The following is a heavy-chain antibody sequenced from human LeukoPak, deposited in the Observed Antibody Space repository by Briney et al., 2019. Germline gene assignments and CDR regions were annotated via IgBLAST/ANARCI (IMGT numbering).Heavy chain of an antibody. V-gene: IGHV3-23*01. J-gene: IGHJ3*02. Sequence: PGRSLRLSCAASGFTFSSYGMHWVRQAPGKGLEWVSAISVSGGSTYYADSVKGRFTVSRDNSKNTLYLQMNSLRAEDTAVYYCAKTLGEFTSAFDIWGQGTMVTVSS. CDR3: AKTLGEFTSAFDI. CDR2: ISVSGGST. D-gene: IGHD3-3*01. CDR1: GFTFSSYG.